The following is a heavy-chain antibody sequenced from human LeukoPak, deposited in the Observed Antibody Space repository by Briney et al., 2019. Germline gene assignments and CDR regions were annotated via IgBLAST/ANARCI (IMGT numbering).Heavy chain of an antibody. J-gene: IGHJ5*02. Sequence: GGSLRLSCAASGFTFSSYWMHWVRQAPGKGLVWVSRINSDGSSTSYADSVKGRFTISRDNAKNTLYLQMSSLRAEDTAVYYCARARIVGANWFDPWGQGTLVTVSS. D-gene: IGHD1-26*01. V-gene: IGHV3-74*01. CDR1: GFTFSSYW. CDR3: ARARIVGANWFDP. CDR2: INSDGSST.